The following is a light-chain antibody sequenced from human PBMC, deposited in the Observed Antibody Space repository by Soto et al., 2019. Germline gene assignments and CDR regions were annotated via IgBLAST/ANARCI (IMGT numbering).Light chain of an antibody. CDR3: KQYKEWPPFT. V-gene: IGKV3-15*01. Sequence: EIVMTQSPATLSVSPGERATLSCRASQSVSSNLAWYQHKPGQAPRLLIYGASTRATGIPARFSGSGSGTEFTLSISSLQSEDFAVYYCKQYKEWPPFTFGQGTRLEIK. CDR2: GAS. CDR1: QSVSSN. J-gene: IGKJ5*01.